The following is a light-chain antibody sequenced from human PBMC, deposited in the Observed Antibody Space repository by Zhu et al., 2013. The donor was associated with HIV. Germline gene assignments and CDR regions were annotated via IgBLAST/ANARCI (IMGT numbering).Light chain of an antibody. CDR1: SSDVGSYNL. CDR2: EVT. Sequence: QSALTQPASVSASPGQSITISCTGTSSDVGSYNLVSWYQQHPGRAPKLIIYEVTKRPSGVSNRFSGSIDRSSNSASLTISGLKTEDEAHYYCQSYDSSIWVFGGGTKLTVL. CDR3: QSYDSSIWV. V-gene: IGLV2-14*02. J-gene: IGLJ3*02.